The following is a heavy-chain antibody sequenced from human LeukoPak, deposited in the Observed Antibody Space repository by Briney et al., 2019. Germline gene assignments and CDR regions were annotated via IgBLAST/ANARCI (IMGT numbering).Heavy chain of an antibody. CDR3: AKDYCGGDCYSGWYFDL. D-gene: IGHD2-21*02. J-gene: IGHJ2*01. CDR2: ISYNSDTI. Sequence: GGSLRHSRAASLFTLDDYAVHGVRQAPGKGLEGVSGISYNSDTIAYADTVKGRFTLSRDNAQNSLYLQMNSLRAECTALYYGAKDYCGGDCYSGWYFDLWGRGTLVTVSS. V-gene: IGHV3-9*01. CDR1: LFTLDDYA.